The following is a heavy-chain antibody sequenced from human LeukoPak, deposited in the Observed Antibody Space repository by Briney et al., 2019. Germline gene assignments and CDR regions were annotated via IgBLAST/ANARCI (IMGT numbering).Heavy chain of an antibody. V-gene: IGHV1-2*06. Sequence: ASVKVSCKASGYTFTGYYMHWVRQAPGQGLEWMGRINPNSGGTNYAQKFQGRVTMTRDTSISTAYMELSSLRPEDTAVYYCAAFSGSYSGMDVWGQGTTVTVSS. CDR3: AAFSGSYSGMDV. CDR2: INPNSGGT. J-gene: IGHJ6*02. CDR1: GYTFTGYY. D-gene: IGHD1-26*01.